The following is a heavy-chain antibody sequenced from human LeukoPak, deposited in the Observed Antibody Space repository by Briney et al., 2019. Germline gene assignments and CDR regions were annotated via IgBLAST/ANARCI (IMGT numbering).Heavy chain of an antibody. CDR3: AKEFVVVPPAKGYYNWFDP. D-gene: IGHD2-2*01. CDR1: GFTFSSYA. Sequence: PGGSLRLSCAASGFTFSSYAMSWVRQAPGRGLEWVSAISGSGGSTYYADSVKGRFTISRDNSKNTLYQQMNRLRAEDTAVYYCAKEFVVVPPAKGYYNWFDPWGQGTLVTVSS. J-gene: IGHJ5*02. V-gene: IGHV3-23*01. CDR2: ISGSGGST.